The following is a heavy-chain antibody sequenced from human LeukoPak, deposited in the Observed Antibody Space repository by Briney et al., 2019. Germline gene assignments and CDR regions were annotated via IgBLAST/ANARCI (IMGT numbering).Heavy chain of an antibody. CDR3: VGPYSSGPPFDY. CDR2: ISGSGGST. D-gene: IGHD6-19*01. CDR1: GFTFSSYG. J-gene: IGHJ4*02. Sequence: GGSLRLSCAASGFTFSSYGMSWVRQAPGKGLEWVSGISGSGGSTYQADSVKGRFTISRDNSKNTLYLQMNSLRVEDTAIYYCVGPYSSGPPFDYWGQGTLVTVSS. V-gene: IGHV3-23*01.